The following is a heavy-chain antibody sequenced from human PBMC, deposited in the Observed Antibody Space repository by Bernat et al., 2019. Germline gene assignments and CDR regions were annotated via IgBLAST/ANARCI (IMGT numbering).Heavy chain of an antibody. CDR2: ISGSGGST. CDR3: AKESAAASRSVDY. D-gene: IGHD6-13*01. V-gene: IGHV3-23*01. CDR1: GFAFSSYA. J-gene: IGHJ4*02. Sequence: EVQLLESGGGLVQPGGSLRLSCAASGFAFSSYAMSWVRQAPGKGLEWVSAISGSGGSTYYAAAVKGRFTISRDNSKNTLYLQMNSLRAEDTDVYYCAKESAAASRSVDYWGQGPLVTVSS.